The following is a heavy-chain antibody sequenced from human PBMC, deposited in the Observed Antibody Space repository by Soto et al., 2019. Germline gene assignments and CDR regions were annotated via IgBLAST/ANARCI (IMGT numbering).Heavy chain of an antibody. V-gene: IGHV4-39*02. J-gene: IGHJ5*02. CDR2: IYYSGST. Sequence: SETLSLTCTVSGGSISSSSYYWGWIRQPPGKGLGWIGSIYYSGSTYYNPSLKSRVTISVDTSKNQFSLKLSSVTAADTAVYYCARDIVVVPAAMTVRAGWFDPWGQGTLVTVS. D-gene: IGHD2-2*01. CDR1: GGSISSSSYY. CDR3: ARDIVVVPAAMTVRAGWFDP.